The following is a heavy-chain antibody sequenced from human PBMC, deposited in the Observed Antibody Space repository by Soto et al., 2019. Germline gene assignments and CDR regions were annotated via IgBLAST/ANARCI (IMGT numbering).Heavy chain of an antibody. CDR2: IYWDDDK. J-gene: IGHJ4*02. D-gene: IGHD3-10*01. Sequence: SGPAGEPTQTLTLTYTFSGFSLSTSGVGVGWIRQPPGEALEWLALIYWDDDKRYSPSLKSRLTITKDTSKNQVVLTMTNMDPVDTATYYCAHRRRFGPFDYWGQGTLVTVSS. V-gene: IGHV2-5*02. CDR1: GFSLSTSGVG. CDR3: AHRRRFGPFDY.